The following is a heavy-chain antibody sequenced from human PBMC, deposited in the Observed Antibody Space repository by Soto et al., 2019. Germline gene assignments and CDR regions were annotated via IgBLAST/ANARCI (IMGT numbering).Heavy chain of an antibody. CDR1: GFTFSSYA. V-gene: IGHV3-23*01. D-gene: IGHD2-8*01. J-gene: IGHJ4*02. CDR2: ISGSGGST. CDR3: AKVGIYCSDGVCTAY. Sequence: GGSLRLSCAASGFTFSSYAMGWVRQAPGKGLEWVSAISGSGGSTYYADSVKGRFTISRDNSKNTLYLQMNSLRAEDTAVYYCAKVGIYCSDGVCTAYWGQGTLVTVSS.